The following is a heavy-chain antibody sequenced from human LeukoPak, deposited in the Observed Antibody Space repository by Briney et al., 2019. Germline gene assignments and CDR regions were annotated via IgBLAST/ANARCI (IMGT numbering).Heavy chain of an antibody. D-gene: IGHD3-3*01. CDR2: IYTSGST. V-gene: IGHV4-4*07. CDR3: AREGDFRDFWSGYPPGYYFDY. CDR1: GGSISSYY. J-gene: IGHJ4*02. Sequence: SETLSLTCTVSGGSISSYYWSWIRQPAGKGRGWIGRIYTSGSTNYNPSLKSRVTMSVDTSKNQFSLKLSSVTAADTAVYYCAREGDFRDFWSGYPPGYYFDYWGQGTLVTVSS.